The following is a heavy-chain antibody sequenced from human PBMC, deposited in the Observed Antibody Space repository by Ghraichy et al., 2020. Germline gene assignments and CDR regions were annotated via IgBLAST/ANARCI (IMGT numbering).Heavy chain of an antibody. J-gene: IGHJ4*02. CDR2: ISGSGGST. CDR3: AKDNYYYDSSGYYGVDY. D-gene: IGHD3-22*01. Sequence: GESLNISCAASGFTFSSYAMSWVRQAPGKGLEWVSAISGSGGSTYYADSVKGRFTISRDNSKNTLYLQMNSLRAEDTAVYYCAKDNYYYDSSGYYGVDYWGQGTLVTVSS. V-gene: IGHV3-23*01. CDR1: GFTFSSYA.